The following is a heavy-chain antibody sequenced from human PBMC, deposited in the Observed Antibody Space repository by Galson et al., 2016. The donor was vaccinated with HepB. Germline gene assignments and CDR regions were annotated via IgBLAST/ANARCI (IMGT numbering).Heavy chain of an antibody. V-gene: IGHV4-59*08. CDR2: VFHTGRT. CDR1: GASINSDF. Sequence: SETLSLTCTVSGASINSDFWSWIRQPPGRGLEWIAYVFHTGRTDYNPSLKSRVTVSIDTSKNQFSLNLRSVTAADTAVYYCARHSGVSSVTYQGIDYWGQGTLVTVSS. CDR3: ARHSGVSSVTYQGIDY. J-gene: IGHJ4*02. D-gene: IGHD1-26*01.